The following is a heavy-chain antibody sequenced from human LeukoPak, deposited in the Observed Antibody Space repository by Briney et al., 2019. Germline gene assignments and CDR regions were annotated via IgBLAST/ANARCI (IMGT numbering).Heavy chain of an antibody. J-gene: IGHJ4*02. D-gene: IGHD1-26*01. Sequence: ASVKVSCEASGYTFTSYDINWVRQATGQGLEWMGWISAYNGNTNYAQKLQGRVTMTTDTSTSTAYMELRSLRSDDTAVYYCAREVRYSGEDYWGQGTLVTVSS. CDR1: GYTFTSYD. CDR2: ISAYNGNT. V-gene: IGHV1-18*01. CDR3: AREVRYSGEDY.